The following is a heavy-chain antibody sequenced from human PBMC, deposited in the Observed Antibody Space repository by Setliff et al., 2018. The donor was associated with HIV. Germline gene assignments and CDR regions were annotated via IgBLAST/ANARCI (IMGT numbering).Heavy chain of an antibody. CDR3: ARGGGFWSGQLDF. CDR2: INYSGTT. J-gene: IGHJ4*02. V-gene: IGHV4-39*07. Sequence: SETLSLTCAVSGGSISRSTYYWSWIRQSPGKELEWIGSINYSGTTYYNPSLKSRVTIPIDTPRNQFSLKLSSVTAADTAVYYCARGGGFWSGQLDFWGQGTLVTVSS. CDR1: GGSISRSTYY. D-gene: IGHD3-3*01.